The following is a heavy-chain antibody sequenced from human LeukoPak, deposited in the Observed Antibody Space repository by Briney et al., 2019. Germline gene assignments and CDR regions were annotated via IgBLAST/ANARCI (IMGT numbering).Heavy chain of an antibody. CDR2: IYYSGST. CDR1: GGSISSGGYY. Sequence: SQTLSLTCTVSGGSISSGGYYWSWIRHHPGKGLEWIGYIYYSGSTYYNPSLKSRVTISVDTSKNQFSLKLSSVTAADTAVYYCARGEYGSGSLDYYYYGMDVWGQGTTVTVSS. V-gene: IGHV4-31*03. D-gene: IGHD3-10*01. J-gene: IGHJ6*02. CDR3: ARGEYGSGSLDYYYYGMDV.